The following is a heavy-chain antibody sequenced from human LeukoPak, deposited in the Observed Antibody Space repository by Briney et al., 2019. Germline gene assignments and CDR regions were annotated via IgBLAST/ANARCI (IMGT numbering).Heavy chain of an antibody. CDR2: IYYSGST. D-gene: IGHD6-13*01. J-gene: IGHJ4*02. Sequence: PSQSLSLTCTVSAASISSSSYYWGWIRQPGGKGLEWIVSIYYSGSTYYNPSLKSRVTISVDPSKNQFSLKLSSVTAADTAVYYCARVTGYVMEDYFHYRGQGTLVTVPS. CDR3: ARVTGYVMEDYFHY. CDR1: AASISSSSYY. V-gene: IGHV4-39*07.